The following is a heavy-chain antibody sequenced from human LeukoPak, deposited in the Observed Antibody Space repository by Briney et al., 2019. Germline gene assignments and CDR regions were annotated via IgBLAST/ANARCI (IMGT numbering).Heavy chain of an antibody. V-gene: IGHV4-30-4*01. CDR3: ARDHQLRGFDY. CDR1: GGSISSGDYY. J-gene: IGHJ4*02. Sequence: SQTLSLTCTVSGGSISSGDYYWSWIRQPPGKGLEWIGYIYYSGSTYYNPSLKSRVTISVDTSKNRFSLKLSSVTAADTAVYYCARDHQLRGFDYWGQGTLVTVSS. CDR2: IYYSGST. D-gene: IGHD2-2*01.